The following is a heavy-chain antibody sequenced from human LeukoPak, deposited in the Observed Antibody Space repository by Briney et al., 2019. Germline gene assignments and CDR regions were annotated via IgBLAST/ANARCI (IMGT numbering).Heavy chain of an antibody. J-gene: IGHJ4*02. CDR3: TTDSGYSGSWYDY. CDR1: GFTFSSYE. D-gene: IGHD6-13*01. Sequence: PGGSLRLSCAASGFTFSSYEMNWVRQAPGKGLEWVGRIKSKTDGGTTDYAAPVKGRFTISRDDSKNTLYLQMNSLKTEDTAVYYCTTDSGYSGSWYDYWGQGTLVTVSS. V-gene: IGHV3-15*01. CDR2: IKSKTDGGTT.